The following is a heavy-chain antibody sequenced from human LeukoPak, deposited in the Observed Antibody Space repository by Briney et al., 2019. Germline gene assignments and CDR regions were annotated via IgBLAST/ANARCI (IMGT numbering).Heavy chain of an antibody. CDR2: ISSNGGST. J-gene: IGHJ4*02. CDR3: EKVGRWLQRPDEASYLDY. CDR1: GFTFSSYA. Sequence: GGSLRLSCSASGFTFSSYAMHWVRQTPGKGLEYVSAISSNGGSTYYADSVKGRFTISRDNSKNTLYLQMSSLRAEDTAVYYCEKVGRWLQRPDEASYLDYWGQGTLVTVSS. D-gene: IGHD5-24*01. V-gene: IGHV3-64D*06.